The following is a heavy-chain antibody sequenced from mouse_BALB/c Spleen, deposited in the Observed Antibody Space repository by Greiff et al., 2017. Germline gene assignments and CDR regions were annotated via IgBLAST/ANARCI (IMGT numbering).Heavy chain of an antibody. CDR1: GYSITSDYA. J-gene: IGHJ1*01. CDR3: ARHGSSYYWYFDV. CDR2: ISYSGST. V-gene: IGHV3-2*02. D-gene: IGHD1-1*01. Sequence: EVKLQESGPGLVKPSQSLSLTCTVTGYSITSDYAWHWIRQFPGTKLEWMGYISYSGSTSYNPSLKSRISITRDTSKNQFFLQLNSVTTEDTATYYCARHGSSYYWYFDVWGAGTTVTVSS.